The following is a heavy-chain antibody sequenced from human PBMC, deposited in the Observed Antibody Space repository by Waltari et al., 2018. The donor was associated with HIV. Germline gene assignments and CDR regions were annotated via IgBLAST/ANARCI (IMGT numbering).Heavy chain of an antibody. CDR1: GFTFIVCA. V-gene: IGHV3-23*04. J-gene: IGHJ4*02. Sequence: EVRLVESGGGLVQPGGSLRLSCAASGFTFIVCAMSWVRQTPGQGLEWVSGIGGGGGSTHYADSVKGRFIISRDNSKNTLYLQMSSLRADDTAVYYCAKVRIARSSGRGSDFDYWGQGTLVTVSS. CDR2: IGGGGGST. CDR3: AKVRIARSSGRGSDFDY. D-gene: IGHD6-13*01.